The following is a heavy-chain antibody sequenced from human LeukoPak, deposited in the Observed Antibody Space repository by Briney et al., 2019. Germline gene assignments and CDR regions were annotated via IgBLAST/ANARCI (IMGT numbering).Heavy chain of an antibody. D-gene: IGHD6-13*01. CDR2: ITPIFGTA. J-gene: IGHJ4*02. CDR3: AREAAAAGRYYFDY. V-gene: IGHV1-69*13. Sequence: GASVKVSCKASGGSFSTYAISWVRQAPGQGLEWMGGITPIFGTAKYAQKFQGRVTITADESTSTAYMELSSLRSEDTAVYYCAREAAAAGRYYFDYWGQGTLVTVSS. CDR1: GGSFSTYA.